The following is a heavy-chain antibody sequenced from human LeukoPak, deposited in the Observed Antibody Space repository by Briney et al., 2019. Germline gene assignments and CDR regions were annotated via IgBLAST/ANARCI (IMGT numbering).Heavy chain of an antibody. D-gene: IGHD3-16*02. Sequence: PSQTLSLTCTVSGGSISSYYWSWIRQPPGKWLEWLGEINHSGSTNYNPSLKIRVTISVDTSKTQFSLKLSSVTAADAAVYYCGRGRYDYVWGSYRYGGAFDIWGQGTMVTVSS. J-gene: IGHJ3*02. CDR2: INHSGST. CDR3: GRGRYDYVWGSYRYGGAFDI. V-gene: IGHV4-34*01. CDR1: GGSISSYY.